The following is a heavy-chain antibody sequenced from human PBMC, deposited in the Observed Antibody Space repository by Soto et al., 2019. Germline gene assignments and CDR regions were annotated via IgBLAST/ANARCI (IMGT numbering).Heavy chain of an antibody. CDR1: GGCSGRYY. Sequence: SETVSLSGTVWGGCSGRYYWSWIRQPAGKGLEWIGRIYTSGSTNYNPSLKSRVTMSVDTSKNQFSLKLSSVTAADTAVYYCARDGLVYSYGQYYFPYSCPAPLVTVS. J-gene: IGHJ4*02. CDR2: IYTSGST. D-gene: IGHD5-18*01. CDR3: ARDGLVYSYGQYYFPY. V-gene: IGHV4-4*07.